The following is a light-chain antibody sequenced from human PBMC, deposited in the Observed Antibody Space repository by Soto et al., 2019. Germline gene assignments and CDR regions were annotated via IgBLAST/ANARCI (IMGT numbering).Light chain of an antibody. J-gene: IGKJ1*01. V-gene: IGKV3D-15*01. CDR2: DAS. CDR3: QQYNSYPWT. Sequence: IGMKKSPATLSVYKGERATLSCRASQSVSSNLAWYQQKPGQAPRLLIYDASKRASGFPARFSGSGSGTDFTLTISSLQPDDFATYYCQQYNSYPWTFGRGTRLIS. CDR1: QSVSSN.